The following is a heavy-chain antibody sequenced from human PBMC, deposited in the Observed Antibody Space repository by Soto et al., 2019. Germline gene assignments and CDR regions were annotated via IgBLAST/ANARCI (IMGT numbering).Heavy chain of an antibody. Sequence: QVQLVQSGAEVKKPGSSVKVSCKASGGTFSSYAISWVRQAPGQGLEWMGGIIPIFGTANYAQKFQGRVTITADESTSTAYMGLSSLRSEDTAVYYCARVSPDGEYGDYADLPYYYYGMDVWGQGTTVTVSS. J-gene: IGHJ6*02. CDR3: ARVSPDGEYGDYADLPYYYYGMDV. D-gene: IGHD4-17*01. CDR1: GGTFSSYA. CDR2: IIPIFGTA. V-gene: IGHV1-69*12.